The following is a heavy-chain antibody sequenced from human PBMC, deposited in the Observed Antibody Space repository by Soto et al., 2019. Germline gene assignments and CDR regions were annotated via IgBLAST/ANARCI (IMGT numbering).Heavy chain of an antibody. CDR2: ISIGDERT. D-gene: IGHD6-19*01. J-gene: IGHJ6*03. Sequence: EVQLLESGGGLVQPGGSLRLSCAASGFPFDIYGMTWVRQAPGKGLEWVSDISIGDERTHYADSVEGRFIISRDDSRDTLFLQRNSLRAEDTAIYFWAKGAGTHSYFYMDVWGKGTTVTVS. CDR1: GFPFDIYG. V-gene: IGHV3-23*01. CDR3: AKGAGTHSYFYMDV.